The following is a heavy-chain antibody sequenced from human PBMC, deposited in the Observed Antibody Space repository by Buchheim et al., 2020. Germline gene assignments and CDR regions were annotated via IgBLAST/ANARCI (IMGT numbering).Heavy chain of an antibody. V-gene: IGHV4-39*01. J-gene: IGHJ5*02. Sequence: QLQLQESGPGLVKPSETLSLTCTVSGGSISSSSYYWGWIRQPPGKGLEWIGSIYYSGSTYYNPSLKSRVTISVDPSKNQFSLKLSSVTAADTAVYYCARQLGYCSSTSCKYNWFDPWGQGTL. CDR3: ARQLGYCSSTSCKYNWFDP. CDR1: GGSISSSSYY. D-gene: IGHD2-2*01. CDR2: IYYSGST.